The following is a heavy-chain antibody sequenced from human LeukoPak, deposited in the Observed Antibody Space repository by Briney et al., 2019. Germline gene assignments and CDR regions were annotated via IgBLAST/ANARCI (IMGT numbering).Heavy chain of an antibody. Sequence: SVKVSCKASGGTFSSYAISWVRQAPGQGLGWMGGIIPIFGTANYAQKFQGRVTITTDESTSTAYMELSSLRSEDTAVYYCARAGGYYDSSGYPDRWGQGTLVTVSS. J-gene: IGHJ4*02. CDR2: IIPIFGTA. CDR3: ARAGGYYDSSGYPDR. V-gene: IGHV1-69*05. D-gene: IGHD3-22*01. CDR1: GGTFSSYA.